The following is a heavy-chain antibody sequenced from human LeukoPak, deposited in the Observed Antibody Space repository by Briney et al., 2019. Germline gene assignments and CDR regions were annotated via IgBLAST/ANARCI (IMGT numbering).Heavy chain of an antibody. Sequence: PGGSLRLSCAASGFTLSSYAMSWVRQAPGKGLEWVSTISGSGTSTYYADSVKGRFTISRDTSKNTLYLQMNSLRAEDTAIYFCAKGSSSWYGIDYWGQGTLVTVSS. J-gene: IGHJ4*02. V-gene: IGHV3-23*01. CDR1: GFTLSSYA. CDR3: AKGSSSWYGIDY. CDR2: ISGSGTST. D-gene: IGHD6-13*01.